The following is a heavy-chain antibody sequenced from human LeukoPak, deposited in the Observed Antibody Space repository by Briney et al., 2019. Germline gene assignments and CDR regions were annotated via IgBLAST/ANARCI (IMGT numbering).Heavy chain of an antibody. D-gene: IGHD1-20*01. V-gene: IGHV3-15*07. CDR3: STLTSRGLSDS. CDR1: GFTFTNAW. CDR2: IKSKADGETI. Sequence: GGSLRLSCAASGFTFTNAWMNWVRRAPGKGLEWVGRIKSKADGETIDYAAPVKGRFTFSRDDSKNVLYLQMNSLKSEDTAVYYCSTLTSRGLSDSWGQGTLVTVSS. J-gene: IGHJ4*02.